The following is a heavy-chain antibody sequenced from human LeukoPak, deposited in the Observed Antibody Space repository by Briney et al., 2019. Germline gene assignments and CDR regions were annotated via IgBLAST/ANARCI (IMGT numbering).Heavy chain of an antibody. CDR1: GGSLNDYH. J-gene: IGHJ4*02. V-gene: IGHV4-59*08. Sequence: SETLSLTCTVSGGSLNDYHWSWIRQPPGKGLEYIGYIFYTGSTNYHPSLRSRVSISIDKSRNRFSLRLSSVTAADTAVYFCARGRRYYDSSGRYFDFWGQGSLVTVSS. D-gene: IGHD3-22*01. CDR2: IFYTGST. CDR3: ARGRRYYDSSGRYFDF.